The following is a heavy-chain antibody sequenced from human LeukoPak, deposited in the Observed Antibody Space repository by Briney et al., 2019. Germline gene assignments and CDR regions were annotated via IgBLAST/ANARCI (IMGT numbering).Heavy chain of an antibody. J-gene: IGHJ4*02. CDR2: IIPIFGTA. V-gene: IGHV1-69*13. CDR1: GGSFSSYA. CDR3: ALSAWGRPFDY. D-gene: IGHD3-16*01. Sequence: SVKVSCKASGGSFSSYAISWVRQAPGQGLEWMGGIIPIFGTANYAQKFQGRVTITADESTSTAYMELSSLRSEDTAVYYCALSAWGRPFDYWGQGTLVTVSS.